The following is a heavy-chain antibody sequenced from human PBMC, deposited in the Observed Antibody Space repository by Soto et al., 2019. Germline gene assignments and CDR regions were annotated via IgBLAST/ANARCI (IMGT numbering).Heavy chain of an antibody. V-gene: IGHV1-18*01. CDR2: TSIYNGHT. CDR3: ARWDDYGASDQYHFDH. CDR1: GMTFNAYG. J-gene: IGHJ4*02. Sequence: GASVTVSCKASGMTFNAYGISWGRQGPGQGLEWMGWTSIYNGHTEYSPKFLGRVVMTTDTSADTAYLELRSLRPDDAALYYCARWDDYGASDQYHFDHWGQGTLVTVSS. D-gene: IGHD4-17*01.